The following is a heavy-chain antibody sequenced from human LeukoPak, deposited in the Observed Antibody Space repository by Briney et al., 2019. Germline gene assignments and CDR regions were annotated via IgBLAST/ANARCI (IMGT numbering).Heavy chain of an antibody. CDR2: IYSDNT. CDR3: ARRAGAYSHPYDY. D-gene: IGHD4/OR15-4a*01. V-gene: IGHV3-53*01. Sequence: PGGSLRLSCAASRFTFRTYAMSWVRQAPGKGLEWVPFIYSDNTHYSDSVKGRFTISRDNSKNTLYLQMNSLRAEDTAVYYCARRAGAYSHPYDYWGQGTLVTVSS. CDR1: RFTFRTYA. J-gene: IGHJ4*02.